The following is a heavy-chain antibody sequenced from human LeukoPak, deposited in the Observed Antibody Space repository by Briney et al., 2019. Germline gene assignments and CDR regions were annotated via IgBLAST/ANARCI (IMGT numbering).Heavy chain of an antibody. Sequence: SVKVSCKAPGDTFCSYAISWVRQAPGQGLEWMGGIIPILGTANYAQKLQGRVTITTDESTSTAYMELSSMRSEDTAVYHCARGETGYSGYGPFDYWGQVTLVTVSS. CDR3: ARGETGYSGYGPFDY. D-gene: IGHD5-12*01. CDR2: IIPILGTA. V-gene: IGHV1-69*05. CDR1: GDTFCSYA. J-gene: IGHJ4*02.